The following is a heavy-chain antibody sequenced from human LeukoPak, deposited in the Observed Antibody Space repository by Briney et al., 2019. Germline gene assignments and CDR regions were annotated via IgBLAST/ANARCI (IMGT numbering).Heavy chain of an antibody. D-gene: IGHD6-13*01. CDR2: IYSGGST. CDR3: ARVCRYSSSWDLNCFDY. V-gene: IGHV3-53*01. CDR1: GFTVSSNY. J-gene: IGHJ4*02. Sequence: GGSLRLSCAASGFTVSSNYMSWVRQAPGKGLEWVSVIYSGGSTFYADSVKGRFTISRDNSKNTLYLQMNSLRAEDTAVYYCARVCRYSSSWDLNCFDYWGQGTLVTVSS.